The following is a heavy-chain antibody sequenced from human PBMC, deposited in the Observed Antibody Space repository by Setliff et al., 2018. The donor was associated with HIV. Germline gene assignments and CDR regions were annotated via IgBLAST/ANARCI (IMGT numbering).Heavy chain of an antibody. Sequence: KSGPTLVNPTQTLTLTCTFSGFSLSPRGMSVSWIRQPPGKALEWLARIDWDDAKYYSTSLKTRLTISKDTSKNQVVLTMTNMDPVDTATYYCARGSESLTYFDNLGPGTLVTVSS. V-gene: IGHV2-70*11. CDR3: ARGSESLTYFDN. CDR2: IDWDDAK. CDR1: GFSLSPRGMS. J-gene: IGHJ4*02. D-gene: IGHD3-10*01.